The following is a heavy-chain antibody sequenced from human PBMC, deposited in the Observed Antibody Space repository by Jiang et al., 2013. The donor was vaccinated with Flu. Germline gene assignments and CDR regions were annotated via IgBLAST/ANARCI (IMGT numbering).Heavy chain of an antibody. V-gene: IGHV6-1*01. Sequence: SQTLSLTCAISGDSVSSKSAAWNWIRQSPSRGLEWLGRTYFRSNWYYNYEVSVKSRITINPDTSKNQFSLQLNSVTPEDTAVYYCARDGGIGLDTLDIVGPRDKGHRLF. CDR3: ARDGGIGLDTLDI. D-gene: IGHD3-16*01. CDR1: GDSVSSKSAA. J-gene: IGHJ3*02. CDR2: TYFRSNWYY.